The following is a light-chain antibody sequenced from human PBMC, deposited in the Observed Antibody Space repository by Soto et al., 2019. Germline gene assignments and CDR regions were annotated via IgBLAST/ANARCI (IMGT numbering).Light chain of an antibody. CDR2: KAS. V-gene: IGKV1-5*03. Sequence: DIPMTQSPSTLSASVGDRVTITCRASQTFSGWLAWYQQRPGKGPKLLIYKASTLASGVPSRFSGSGSGTEFNLTISSLQPDDFATYYCQQYDSFPHTFGGGTKVEIK. CDR3: QQYDSFPHT. J-gene: IGKJ4*01. CDR1: QTFSGW.